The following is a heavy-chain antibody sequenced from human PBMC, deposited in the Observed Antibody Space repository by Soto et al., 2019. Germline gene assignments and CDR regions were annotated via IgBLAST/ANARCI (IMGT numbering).Heavy chain of an antibody. J-gene: IGHJ4*02. Sequence: SETLSLTCTVSGGSISSYYWSWIRQPPGKGLEWIGYIYYSGSTNYNPSLKSRVTVSVDTSKNQFSLKLSSVTAADTAVYYCARRYGASFDYWGQGTLVTVSS. V-gene: IGHV4-59*01. CDR1: GGSISSYY. CDR3: ARRYGASFDY. D-gene: IGHD4-17*01. CDR2: IYYSGST.